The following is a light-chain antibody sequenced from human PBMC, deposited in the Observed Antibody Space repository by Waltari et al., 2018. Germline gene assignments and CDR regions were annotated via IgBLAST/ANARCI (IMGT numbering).Light chain of an antibody. V-gene: IGKV1-9*01. J-gene: IGKJ2*01. CDR3: QQVKTYPYT. CDR2: VAS. Sequence: DIQLTQSPSSLSASVGDRVTITCRASQGIKSYLAWYQQKLGKAPKLLIYVASNLHSGVPSRFSGSGSGTEFTLTISNLQPEDFATYYCQQVKTYPYTFGQGTKLEIK. CDR1: QGIKSY.